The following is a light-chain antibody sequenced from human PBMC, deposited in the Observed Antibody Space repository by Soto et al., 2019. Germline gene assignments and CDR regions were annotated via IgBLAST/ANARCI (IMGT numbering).Light chain of an antibody. J-gene: IGKJ2*01. CDR2: KAS. V-gene: IGKV1-5*03. CDR1: QSINSW. Sequence: DIQMTQSPSTLSASVGDRVTITCRASQSINSWLAWYQQKPGKAPNLLIYKASTIESVVPSRFSGSGSGTEYTVTIISLQCDDVAAYDGQQYSSYPTIGQWSQVV. CDR3: QQYSSYPT.